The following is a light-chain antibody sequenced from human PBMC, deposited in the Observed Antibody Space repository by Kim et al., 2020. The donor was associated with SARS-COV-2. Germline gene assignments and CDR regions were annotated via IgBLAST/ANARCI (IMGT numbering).Light chain of an antibody. CDR1: QSVSSN. J-gene: IGKJ1*01. CDR2: GAS. Sequence: VSPGERATLSCRASQSVSSNLAWYQLKPGQAPSLLIYGASTRATGVPARFSGSGSGTEFTLTISGLQSEDFAVYYCLHTINWPWTFGQGTKVDIK. V-gene: IGKV3-15*01. CDR3: LHTINWPWT.